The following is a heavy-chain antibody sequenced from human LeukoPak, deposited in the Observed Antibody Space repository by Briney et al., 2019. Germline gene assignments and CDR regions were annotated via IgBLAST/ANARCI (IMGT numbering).Heavy chain of an antibody. J-gene: IGHJ4*02. D-gene: IGHD5-24*01. Sequence: GGSLRLSCAASGFTVSSNYMNWVRQAPGKGLEWVSVVYSGGSTYYADSVKGRFTISRDNSKNTLYHQMNSLRAEDTAVYYCARATVEMATITFDCWGQGTLVTVSS. V-gene: IGHV3-53*01. CDR2: VYSGGST. CDR1: GFTVSSNY. CDR3: ARATVEMATITFDC.